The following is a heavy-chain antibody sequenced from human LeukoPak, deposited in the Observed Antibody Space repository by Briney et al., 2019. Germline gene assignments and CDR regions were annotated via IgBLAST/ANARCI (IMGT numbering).Heavy chain of an antibody. Sequence: GGSLRLSCAASGFTFSSYSMNWVRQAPGKGLEWVSSISSSSSYIYYADSVKGRFTISRDNSNNTLFLHLNSLRGEDTAVYYCTRNSGWYGLSWGQGTLVTVSS. J-gene: IGHJ1*01. V-gene: IGHV3-21*04. CDR2: ISSSSSYI. CDR3: TRNSGWYGLS. D-gene: IGHD6-19*01. CDR1: GFTFSSYS.